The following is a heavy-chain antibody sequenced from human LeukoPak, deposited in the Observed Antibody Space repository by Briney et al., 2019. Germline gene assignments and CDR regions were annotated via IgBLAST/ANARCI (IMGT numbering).Heavy chain of an antibody. J-gene: IGHJ4*02. Sequence: GGSLRLSCAASGFTFSSYAMHWVRQAPGKGLEWVAVISYDGSNKYYADSVKGRFTISRDNSKNTLYLQMNSPRAEDTAVYYCARSYSSSWYVYFDYWGQGTLVTVSS. CDR2: ISYDGSNK. V-gene: IGHV3-30-3*01. D-gene: IGHD6-13*01. CDR1: GFTFSSYA. CDR3: ARSYSSSWYVYFDY.